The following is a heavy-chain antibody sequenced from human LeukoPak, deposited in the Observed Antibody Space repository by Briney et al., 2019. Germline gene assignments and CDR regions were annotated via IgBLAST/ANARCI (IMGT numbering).Heavy chain of an antibody. D-gene: IGHD6-13*01. J-gene: IGHJ6*03. CDR1: GFTFSSYG. V-gene: IGHV3-74*01. CDR2: INSDGSST. CDR3: ARDSSSWYPGIYYYYYMDV. Sequence: GGSLRLSCAASGFTFSSYGMHWVRQAPGKGLVWVSRINSDGSSTSYADSVKGRFTISRDNAKDTLYLQMNSLRAEDTAVYYCARDSSSWYPGIYYYYYMDVWGKGTTVTISS.